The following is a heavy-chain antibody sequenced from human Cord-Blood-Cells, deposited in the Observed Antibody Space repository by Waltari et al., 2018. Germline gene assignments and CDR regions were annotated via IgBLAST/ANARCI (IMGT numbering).Heavy chain of an antibody. D-gene: IGHD6-25*01. V-gene: IGHV4-34*01. CDR1: GGSFSGYY. CDR3: ARGGNARKNAADYFDY. J-gene: IGHJ4*02. Sequence: QVQLQQWGAGLLKPSETLSLTCAVYGGSFSGYYWSWIRQPPGKGLEWIGEINHSGSPNSNPSLKSRVTISVDTSKNQFSLKLSSVTAADTAVYYCARGGNARKNAADYFDYWGQGTLVTVSS. CDR2: INHSGSP.